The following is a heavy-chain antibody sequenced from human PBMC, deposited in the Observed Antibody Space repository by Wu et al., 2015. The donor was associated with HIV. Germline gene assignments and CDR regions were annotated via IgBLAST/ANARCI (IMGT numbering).Heavy chain of an antibody. J-gene: IGHJ6*02. CDR1: GGSFSRSG. CDR3: ALDCSSTSCYIWAESGPNYYYYGMDV. Sequence: QVQLVQSGAEVKKPGSSVKVSCKASGGSFSRSGISWVRQAPGKGFEWMGRIIPNHGGANYAEKFEGRVTITADEATNTAYMELSSLRSEDTAVYYCALDCSSTSCYIWAESGPNYYYYGMDVWGQGTTVTVSS. V-gene: IGHV1-69*11. D-gene: IGHD2-2*01. CDR2: IIPNHGGA.